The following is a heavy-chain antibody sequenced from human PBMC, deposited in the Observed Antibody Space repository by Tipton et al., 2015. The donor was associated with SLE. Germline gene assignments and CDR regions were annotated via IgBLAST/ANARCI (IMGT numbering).Heavy chain of an antibody. Sequence: LRLSCAVSGYSISSGYYWGWIRPPPGKGLEWIGSIYHSGSTYYNPSLKSRVTISVDTSKNQFSLKLSSVTAADTAVYYCARDLEGGQWLVWGQGTLVTVSS. V-gene: IGHV4-38-2*02. CDR2: IYHSGST. J-gene: IGHJ4*02. CDR3: ARDLEGGQWLV. CDR1: GYSISSGYY. D-gene: IGHD6-19*01.